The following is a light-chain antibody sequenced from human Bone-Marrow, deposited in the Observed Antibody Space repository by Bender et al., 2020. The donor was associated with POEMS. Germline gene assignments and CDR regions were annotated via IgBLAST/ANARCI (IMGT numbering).Light chain of an antibody. CDR2: DVS. V-gene: IGLV2-14*01. Sequence: QSALTQPASVSGSPGQSITISCTGTSSDVGGYNYVSWYQQHPGKAPKLMIYDVSNRPSGVSNRFSGSQSGNTASLTISGLQAEDEADYYGCSYAGTDTFRWIFGGGTKVTVL. CDR3: CSYAGTDTFRWI. J-gene: IGLJ2*01. CDR1: SSDVGGYNY.